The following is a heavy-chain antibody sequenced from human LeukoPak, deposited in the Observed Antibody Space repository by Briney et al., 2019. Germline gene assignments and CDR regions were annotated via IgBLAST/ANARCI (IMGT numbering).Heavy chain of an antibody. V-gene: IGHV3-33*01. CDR3: ARSFGELEPERYYYYGMDV. J-gene: IGHJ6*02. CDR2: IWYVGSNK. CDR1: GFTFSIYG. Sequence: PGRSLRLSCAASGFTFSIYGMHWVRQAPRKGLEWVALIWYVGSNKYYAESVKGRITISRDNSSNTLYMQMNSLRAGDTAVYYCARSFGELEPERYYYYGMDVWGQGTTVTVSS. D-gene: IGHD1-1*01.